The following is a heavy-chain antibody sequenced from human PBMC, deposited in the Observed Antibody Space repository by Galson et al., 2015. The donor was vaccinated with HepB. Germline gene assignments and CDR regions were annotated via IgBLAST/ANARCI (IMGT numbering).Heavy chain of an antibody. D-gene: IGHD5-12*01. V-gene: IGHV1-18*01. CDR1: GYTFTSYG. Sequence: SVKVSCKASGYTFTSYGISWVRQAPGQGLEWMGWISAYNGNTNYAQKLQGRVTMTTDTSTSTAYMELRSLRSDDTAVYYCARHHRSGYDYPWYFDYWGQGTLVTVSS. J-gene: IGHJ4*02. CDR3: ARHHRSGYDYPWYFDY. CDR2: ISAYNGNT.